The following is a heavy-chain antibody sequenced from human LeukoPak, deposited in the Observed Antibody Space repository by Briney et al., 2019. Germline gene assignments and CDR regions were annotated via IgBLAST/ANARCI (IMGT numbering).Heavy chain of an antibody. J-gene: IGHJ1*01. Sequence: GGSLRLSCAASGFDFSSNWMHWVRQAPGKGLVWVSRINSDGRSTSYADSVKGRFTISRDNAENTLYLQMNSLRAEDTAVYYCVRGGSTHFQHWGQGTLVTVSS. CDR1: GFDFSSNW. D-gene: IGHD3-16*01. V-gene: IGHV3-74*01. CDR2: INSDGRST. CDR3: VRGGSTHFQH.